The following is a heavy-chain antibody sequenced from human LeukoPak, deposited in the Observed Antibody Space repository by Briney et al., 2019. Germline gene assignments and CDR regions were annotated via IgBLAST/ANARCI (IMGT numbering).Heavy chain of an antibody. J-gene: IGHJ4*02. V-gene: IGHV1-69*05. CDR3: AIGLRLGELSLYQPFDY. CDR2: IIPIFGTA. CDR1: GGTFSSHA. Sequence: ASVKVSCKASGGTFSSHAISWVRQAPGQGLEWMGGIIPIFGTANYAQKFQGRVTITTDESTSTAYMELSSLRSEDTAVYYCAIGLRLGELSLYQPFDYWGQGTLVTVSS. D-gene: IGHD3-16*02.